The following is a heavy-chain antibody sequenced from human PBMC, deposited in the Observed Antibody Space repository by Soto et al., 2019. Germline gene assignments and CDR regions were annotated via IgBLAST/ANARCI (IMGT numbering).Heavy chain of an antibody. J-gene: IGHJ6*02. CDR2: MYNTGST. Sequence: PSETLSLTCTVSGGSISSYYWSWIRQPPGKGLEWIGYMYNTGSTIYNPSLKSRVTISVDTSKIQFSLKLNSVTAADTAVYYCARDLWGYCGADCYPLDVWGQGTTVT. V-gene: IGHV4-59*01. CDR1: GGSISSYY. CDR3: ARDLWGYCGADCYPLDV. D-gene: IGHD2-21*02.